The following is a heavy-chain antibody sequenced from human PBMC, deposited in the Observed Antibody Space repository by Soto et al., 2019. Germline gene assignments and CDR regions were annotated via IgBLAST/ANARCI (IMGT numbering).Heavy chain of an antibody. Sequence: LRLSCAASGFTFSSYAMHWVRQAPGKGLEWVAVISYDGSNKYYADSVKGRFTISRDNSKNTLYLQMNSLRAEDTAVYYCAREFMSSWYSYYGMDVWGQGTTVTVSS. D-gene: IGHD6-13*01. V-gene: IGHV3-30-3*01. CDR3: AREFMSSWYSYYGMDV. CDR2: ISYDGSNK. J-gene: IGHJ6*02. CDR1: GFTFSSYA.